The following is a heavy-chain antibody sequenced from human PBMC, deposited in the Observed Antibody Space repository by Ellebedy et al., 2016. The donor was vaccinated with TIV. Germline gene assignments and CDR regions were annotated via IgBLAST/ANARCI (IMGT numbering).Heavy chain of an antibody. CDR3: ARTPMVRGVTEFDY. CDR2: IYYSGST. J-gene: IGHJ4*02. CDR1: GGSISSYY. D-gene: IGHD3-10*01. V-gene: IGHV4-59*08. Sequence: MPSETLSLTCTVSGGSISSYYWSRIRQPPGKGLEWIGYIYYSGSTNYNPSLKSRVTISVDTSKNQFSLKLSSVTAADTAVYYCARTPMVRGVTEFDYWGQGILVTVSS.